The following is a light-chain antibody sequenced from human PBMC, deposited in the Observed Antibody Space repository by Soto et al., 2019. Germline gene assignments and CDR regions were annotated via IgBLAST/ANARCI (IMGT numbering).Light chain of an antibody. CDR3: QQSYITPPT. CDR2: SAS. CDR1: QTISTY. V-gene: IGKV1-39*01. J-gene: IGKJ2*01. Sequence: DIQMTQSPSSLSASVGDRVTITCRASQTISTYLNWYQHKPGKAPKLLIYSASSLQRGVPSRFSGSGSGTDFTLTITSLQPEDFASYYCQQSYITPPTFGQGTKLQIK.